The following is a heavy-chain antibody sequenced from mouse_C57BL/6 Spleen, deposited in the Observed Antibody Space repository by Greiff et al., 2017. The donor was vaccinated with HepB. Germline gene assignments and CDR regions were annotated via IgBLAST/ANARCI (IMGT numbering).Heavy chain of an antibody. J-gene: IGHJ4*01. Sequence: EVQLMESGGGLVKPGGSLKLSCAASGFTFSSYAMSWVRQTPEKRLEWVATISDGGSYTYYPDNVKGRFTISRDNAKNNLYLQMSHLKSEDTAMYYCARERLRRTGYAMDYWGQGTSVTVSS. CDR2: ISDGGSYT. CDR1: GFTFSSYA. D-gene: IGHD2-2*01. CDR3: ARERLRRTGYAMDY. V-gene: IGHV5-4*01.